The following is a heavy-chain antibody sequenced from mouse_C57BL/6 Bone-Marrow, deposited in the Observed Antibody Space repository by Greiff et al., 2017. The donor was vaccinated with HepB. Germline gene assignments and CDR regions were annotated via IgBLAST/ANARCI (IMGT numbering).Heavy chain of an antibody. Sequence: QVTLKESGPGILQSSQTLSLTCSFSGFSLSTSGMGVSWIRQPSGKGLEWLAQIYWDDDKRYNPSLKSRLTISKDTSRNQVFLKITSMDTADTATYYWARRTAQAYYYAMENGVQGTSVTVSS. J-gene: IGHJ4*01. V-gene: IGHV8-12*01. CDR3: ARRTAQAYYYAMEN. D-gene: IGHD3-2*02. CDR2: IYWDDDK. CDR1: GFSLSTSGMG.